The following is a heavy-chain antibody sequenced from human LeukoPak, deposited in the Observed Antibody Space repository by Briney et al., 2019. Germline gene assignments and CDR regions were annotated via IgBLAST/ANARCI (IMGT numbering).Heavy chain of an antibody. J-gene: IGHJ1*01. V-gene: IGHV3-11*04. Sequence: GGSLRLSCAASGFTFSDYYMSWIRQAPGKGLEWVSYISSSGSTIYYADSVKGRFTISRDNSKNTLYLQMNSLRAEDTAVYYCASSQWHAYFQHWGQGTLVTVSS. CDR2: ISSSGSTI. D-gene: IGHD6-19*01. CDR3: ASSQWHAYFQH. CDR1: GFTFSDYY.